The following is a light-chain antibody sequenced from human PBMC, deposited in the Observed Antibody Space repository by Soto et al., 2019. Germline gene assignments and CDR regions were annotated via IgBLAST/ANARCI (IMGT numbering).Light chain of an antibody. CDR3: QQYGSSPPWYT. J-gene: IGKJ2*01. Sequence: EIVLTQSPGTLSLSPGERATLSCRASQSVSSSYLAWYQQKPGQAPRLLIYGASSRATGIPDRFSGSGSGTDFTLTISRLEPEDFAVYYCQQYGSSPPWYTFGQGTKLAI. V-gene: IGKV3-20*01. CDR2: GAS. CDR1: QSVSSSY.